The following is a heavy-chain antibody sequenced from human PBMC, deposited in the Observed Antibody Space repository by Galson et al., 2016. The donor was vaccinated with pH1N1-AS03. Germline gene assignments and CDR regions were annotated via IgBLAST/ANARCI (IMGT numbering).Heavy chain of an antibody. Sequence: SLRLSCAASGFTFSSYAMIWVRQAPGKGLEWVSAISGSGGSTYYADSVKGRFTISRDNSKNTLYLQMNSLKTEDTAVYYCTRPRSCGLDCYTEHWGQGTLVTVSS. CDR3: TRPRSCGLDCYTEH. J-gene: IGHJ4*02. CDR2: ISGSGGST. D-gene: IGHD2-21*02. CDR1: GFTFSSYA. V-gene: IGHV3-23*01.